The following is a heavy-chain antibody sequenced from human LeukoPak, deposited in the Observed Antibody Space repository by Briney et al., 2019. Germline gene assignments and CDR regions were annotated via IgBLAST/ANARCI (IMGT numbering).Heavy chain of an antibody. D-gene: IGHD2-8*01. V-gene: IGHV3-20*04. Sequence: GGSLRLSCAASGFIFDDHGMSWVRQTPGKGLEWVSGINWNGGRTGYADSVKGRFTVSRDNSKNTLYLQMNSLRPEDTAIYFCTKDKGVNYMDVWGKGTTVTISS. J-gene: IGHJ6*03. CDR3: TKDKGVNYMDV. CDR1: GFIFDDHG. CDR2: INWNGGRT.